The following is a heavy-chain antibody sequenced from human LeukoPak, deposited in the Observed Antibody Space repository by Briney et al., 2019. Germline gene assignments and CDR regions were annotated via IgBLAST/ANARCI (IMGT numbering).Heavy chain of an antibody. J-gene: IGHJ4*02. CDR3: ARDGYSSSWNLDY. CDR1: GFTFSSYA. V-gene: IGHV3-30-3*01. Sequence: GGSLRLSCAASGFTFSSYAMHWVRQAPGKGLEWVAVISYDGSNKYYADSVKGRFTISRDNSKNTLYLQMNSLRAEDTAVYYCARDGYSSSWNLDYWGQGTLVTVSS. D-gene: IGHD6-13*01. CDR2: ISYDGSNK.